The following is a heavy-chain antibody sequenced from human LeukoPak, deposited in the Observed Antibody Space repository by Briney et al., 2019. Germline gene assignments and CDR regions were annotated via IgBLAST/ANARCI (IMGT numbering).Heavy chain of an antibody. CDR1: GFTFNSYG. V-gene: IGHV3-30*02. J-gene: IGHJ4*02. CDR3: AKDSHLAVVVVPAEWDY. CDR2: IRYDGGNK. D-gene: IGHD2-2*01. Sequence: PGGSLRLSCAASGFTFNSYGMHWVRQAPGKGLEWAAFIRYDGGNKYYADSVKGRFTISRDNSKNSLYLQMNSLRAEDTAVYYCAKDSHLAVVVVPAEWDYWGQGTLVTVSS.